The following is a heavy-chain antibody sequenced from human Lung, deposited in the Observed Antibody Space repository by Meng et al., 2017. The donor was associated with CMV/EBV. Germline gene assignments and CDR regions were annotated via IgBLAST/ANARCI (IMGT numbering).Heavy chain of an antibody. Sequence: GEXXKISCKGSGYSFASYWIAWVRQMPGKGLEWMGIIYPGDSDTRYSPSFQGQVTISADQSISTAYLQWSSLKASDTAMYYCARRDRAYCGGNCYREAFDIWXQGTMVTVS. CDR2: IYPGDSDT. V-gene: IGHV5-51*01. J-gene: IGHJ3*02. CDR1: GYSFASYW. CDR3: ARRDRAYCGGNCYREAFDI. D-gene: IGHD2-21*01.